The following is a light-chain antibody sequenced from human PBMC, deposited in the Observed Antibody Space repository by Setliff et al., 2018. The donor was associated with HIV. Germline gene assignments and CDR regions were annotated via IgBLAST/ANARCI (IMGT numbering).Light chain of an antibody. J-gene: IGLJ1*01. CDR3: ATWDDSLNGRV. CDR1: SSNIGTNT. Sequence: QSVLTQPPSASGTPGQGVTISCSGGSSNIGTNTVNWYQKLPGTAPKLLVYSDNQRPSGVPDRFSASKSGTSASLAISGLQSEDEADYYCATWDDSLNGRVFGTGTKVTVL. V-gene: IGLV1-44*01. CDR2: SDN.